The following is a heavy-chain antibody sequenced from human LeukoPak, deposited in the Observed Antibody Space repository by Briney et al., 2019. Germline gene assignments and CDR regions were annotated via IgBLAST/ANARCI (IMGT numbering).Heavy chain of an antibody. Sequence: SETLSLTCTVSGGSISSYYWGWICQPPGKGLEWIGSIYYSGSTYYNPSLKSRVTISVDTSKNQFSLKLSSVTAADTAVYYCARGYGDYVGDYWGQGTLVTVSS. J-gene: IGHJ4*02. V-gene: IGHV4-39*07. CDR1: GGSISSYY. CDR2: IYYSGST. D-gene: IGHD4-17*01. CDR3: ARGYGDYVGDY.